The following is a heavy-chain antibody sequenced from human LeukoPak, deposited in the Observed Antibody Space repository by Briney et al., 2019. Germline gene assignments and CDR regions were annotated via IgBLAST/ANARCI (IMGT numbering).Heavy chain of an antibody. Sequence: PSETLSLTCTVSGGSISSYYWSWIRQPPGKGLEWLGHISYSGSTIYNPSLNSRVTISLDTSKNQFSLNLNSVTAADTAVYYCARRVLMSSTGVPDTWLDPWGQGTLVTVSS. CDR3: ARRVLMSSTGVPDTWLDP. CDR1: GGSISSYY. D-gene: IGHD2-8*02. J-gene: IGHJ5*02. CDR2: ISYSGST. V-gene: IGHV4-59*08.